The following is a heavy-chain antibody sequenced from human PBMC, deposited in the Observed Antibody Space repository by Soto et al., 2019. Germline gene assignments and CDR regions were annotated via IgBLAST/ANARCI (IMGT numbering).Heavy chain of an antibody. D-gene: IGHD3-16*01. CDR2: IYYSGST. CDR3: ARVWGYAFDY. J-gene: IGHJ4*02. CDR1: GFAISTYY. Sequence: SQPLSLTYTCSGFAISTYYWSGIPQPPGKGLEWIGYIYYSGSTNYNPSLKSRVTISVDTSKNHFSLKLSSVTAADTAVYYCARVWGYAFDYWGQG. V-gene: IGHV4-59*01.